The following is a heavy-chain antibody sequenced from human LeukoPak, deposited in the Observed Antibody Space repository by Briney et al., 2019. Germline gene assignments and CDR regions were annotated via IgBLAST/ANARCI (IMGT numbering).Heavy chain of an antibody. CDR1: GFTFSSYW. CDR3: ARARSGWTTYYFDY. Sequence: GGSLRLSCAASGFTFSSYWMTWIRQAPGKGLEWVAHIKEDATESRSVDSVKGRFTISRDNTKNSLFLQLNSLRAEDTAVYYCARARSGWTTYYFDYWGQGTLVTVSS. V-gene: IGHV3-7*01. D-gene: IGHD6-19*01. CDR2: IKEDATES. J-gene: IGHJ4*02.